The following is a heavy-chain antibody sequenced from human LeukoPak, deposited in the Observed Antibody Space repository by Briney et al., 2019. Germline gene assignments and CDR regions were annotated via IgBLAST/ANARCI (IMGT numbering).Heavy chain of an antibody. CDR3: AIFGGNPLNWFSP. Sequence: ASVKVSCKVSGYTFSELPIHWVRQAPGKGLEWMGGFDPEEDKIVHPQKFQGRVIMTEDTSTDTAYMELSSLRSEDTAVYYCAIFGGNPLNWFSPWGQGTLVIVSS. CDR2: FDPEEDKI. D-gene: IGHD4-23*01. J-gene: IGHJ5*02. V-gene: IGHV1-24*01. CDR1: GYTFSELP.